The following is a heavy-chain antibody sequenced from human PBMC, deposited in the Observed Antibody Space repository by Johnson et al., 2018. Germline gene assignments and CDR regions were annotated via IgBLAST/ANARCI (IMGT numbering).Heavy chain of an antibody. CDR2: IIPIFGTA. CDR3: ARPYCSGGSCYRDAFDI. J-gene: IGHJ3*02. CDR1: GGTFSSYA. Sequence: QVQLVQSGAEVKKPGSSVKVSCKASGGTFSSYAISWVRQAPGQGLEWMGGIIPIFGTANYAQKFQGRVTITADESTSTAYMELSSLRSEDTAGYYCARPYCSGGSCYRDAFDIWGQGTMVTVSS. V-gene: IGHV1-69*01. D-gene: IGHD2-15*01.